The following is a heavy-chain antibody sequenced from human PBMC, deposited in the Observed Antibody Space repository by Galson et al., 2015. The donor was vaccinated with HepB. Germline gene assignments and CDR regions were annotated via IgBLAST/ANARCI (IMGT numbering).Heavy chain of an antibody. CDR1: GYTFTSYG. CDR2: ISAYNGNT. CDR3: ARDLDPGVASRPNWFDP. J-gene: IGHJ5*02. Sequence: SVKVSCKASGYTFTSYGISWVRQAPGQGLEWMGWISAYNGNTNYAQKLQGRVTMTTDTSTSTAYMELRSLGSDDTAVYYCARDLDPGVASRPNWFDPWGQGTLVTVSS. V-gene: IGHV1-18*04. D-gene: IGHD2-15*01.